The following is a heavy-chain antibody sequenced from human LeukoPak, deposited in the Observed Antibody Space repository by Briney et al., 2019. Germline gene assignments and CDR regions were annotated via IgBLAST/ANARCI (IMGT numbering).Heavy chain of an antibody. CDR3: VTDSVVVPAAMGGNWFDP. CDR1: GYTLTELS. V-gene: IGHV1-24*01. J-gene: IGHJ5*02. D-gene: IGHD2-2*01. Sequence: ASVKVSCKVSGYTLTELSMHWVRQAPGKGLEWMGGFDPEDGETIYAQKFQGRVTMTEDTSTDTAYMELSSLRSEDTAVYYCVTDSVVVPAAMGGNWFDPWGQGTLVTVSS. CDR2: FDPEDGET.